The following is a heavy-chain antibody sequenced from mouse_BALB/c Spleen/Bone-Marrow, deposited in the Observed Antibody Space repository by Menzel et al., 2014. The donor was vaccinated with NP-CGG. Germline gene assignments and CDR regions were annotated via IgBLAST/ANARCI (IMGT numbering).Heavy chain of an antibody. J-gene: IGHJ2*01. CDR1: GYTFSSYW. Sequence: QVQLKDSGAELMKPGASVKISCKATGYTFSSYWIEWVKRRPGHGLEWIEEILPGSGSTNYNEKFKGKATFTADTSSNTAYMQLSSLTSEDSAVYYCARRGLRRGYYFDYWGQGTTLTVSS. V-gene: IGHV1-9*01. CDR3: ARRGLRRGYYFDY. D-gene: IGHD2-4*01. CDR2: ILPGSGST.